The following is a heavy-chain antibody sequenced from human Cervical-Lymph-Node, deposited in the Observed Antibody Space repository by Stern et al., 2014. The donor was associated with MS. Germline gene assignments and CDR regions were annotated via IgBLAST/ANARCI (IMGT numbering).Heavy chain of an antibody. D-gene: IGHD6-13*01. CDR1: GGTFSSID. CDR2: IIGLFGTT. CDR3: VRDQAGIAAS. Sequence: VQLVESGAEVKEPGSSMKVSCKASGGTFSSIDISWVRQAPGQGLEWVGGIIGLFGTTSYVQKVQGRVTIVADESTNTVSMELSSLRPEDTAVYYCVRDQAGIAASWGQGTLVTVSS. V-gene: IGHV1-69*01. J-gene: IGHJ4*02.